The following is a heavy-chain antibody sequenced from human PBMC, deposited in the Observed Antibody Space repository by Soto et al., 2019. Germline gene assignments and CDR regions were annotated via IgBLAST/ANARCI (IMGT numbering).Heavy chain of an antibody. CDR2: IWYDGSNK. Sequence: GGSLRLSCAASGFTFSSYGMHWVRQAPGKGLEWVAVIWYDGSNKYYADSVKGRFTISRDNSKNTLYLQMNSLRAEDTAVYYCAKDRGSGYDSSDGMDVWGQGTTVTVSS. CDR3: AKDRGSGYDSSDGMDV. V-gene: IGHV3-30*02. CDR1: GFTFSSYG. D-gene: IGHD5-12*01. J-gene: IGHJ6*02.